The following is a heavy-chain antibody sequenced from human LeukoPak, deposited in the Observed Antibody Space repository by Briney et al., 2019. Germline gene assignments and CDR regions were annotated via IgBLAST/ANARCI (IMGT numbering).Heavy chain of an antibody. CDR2: VSGSGGTT. CDR3: AKSDYYDSSGHPSSFEY. CDR1: GFPFSSYA. V-gene: IGHV3-23*01. Sequence: PGGSLRLSCAASGFPFSSYAMSWVRQAPGRALEWVSAVSGSGGTTYYTDSVKGRFTISRDNSKNTLHLQMNSLRAEDTAVYYCAKSDYYDSSGHPSSFEYWGQGTLVTVSS. J-gene: IGHJ4*02. D-gene: IGHD3-22*01.